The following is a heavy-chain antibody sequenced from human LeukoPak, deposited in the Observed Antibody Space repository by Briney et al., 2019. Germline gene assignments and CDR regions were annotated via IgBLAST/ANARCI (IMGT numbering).Heavy chain of an antibody. CDR2: INPSGGST. CDR3: ATTLRGFYFDY. J-gene: IGHJ4*02. D-gene: IGHD3-10*01. CDR1: RYTFTSDY. V-gene: IGHV1-46*01. Sequence: ASVKVSCKASRYTFTSDYMHWVRQAPGQGLEWLGLINPSGGSTSNAQKFKGRVTLTRDTSTSTVYMELSSLRSEDTAVYYCATTLRGFYFDYWGQGTLVTVSS.